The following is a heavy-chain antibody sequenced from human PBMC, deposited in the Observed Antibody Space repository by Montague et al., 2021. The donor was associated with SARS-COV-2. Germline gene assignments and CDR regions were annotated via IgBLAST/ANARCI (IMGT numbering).Heavy chain of an antibody. V-gene: IGHV4-34*01. CDR3: AGTEGSGWYREADY. Sequence: SETLSLTCDVYGGSFSSCWSWIRQPPGRGLEWVGQISHGGGTNYXPSLKSRVTISVDTSKNQVSLKLSSVTAADTAVYYCAGTEGSGWYREADYWGQGTLVTVSS. D-gene: IGHD6-19*01. CDR2: ISHGGGT. J-gene: IGHJ4*02. CDR1: GGSFSSC.